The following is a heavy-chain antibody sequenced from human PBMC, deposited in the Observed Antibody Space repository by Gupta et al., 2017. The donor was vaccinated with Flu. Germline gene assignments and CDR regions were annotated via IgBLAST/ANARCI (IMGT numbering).Heavy chain of an antibody. Sequence: QVQLQQWGAGLLKPSETLSLTCAVYGGSFSGYYGSWIRQPPGKGLEWIGEINHSGSTNYTPSLKSRVTISVDTSKNQFSLKLSSVTAADTAVYYCARGIPDCSSTSCYPPHAFDIWGQGTMVTVSS. V-gene: IGHV4-34*01. J-gene: IGHJ3*02. CDR2: INHSGST. CDR3: ARGIPDCSSTSCYPPHAFDI. CDR1: GGSFSGYY. D-gene: IGHD2-2*01.